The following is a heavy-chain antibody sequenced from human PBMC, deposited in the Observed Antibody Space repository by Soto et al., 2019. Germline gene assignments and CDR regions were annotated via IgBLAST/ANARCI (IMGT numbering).Heavy chain of an antibody. CDR3: ASHASVDTAMVVFDY. J-gene: IGHJ4*02. CDR2: IKQDGSEK. Sequence: GGSLRLSCAASGFTFSSYWMSWVRQAPGKGLEWAANIKQDGSEKYYVDSVKGRFTISRDNAKNSLYLQMNSLRAEDTAVYYCASHASVDTAMVVFDYWGQGTLVTVSS. D-gene: IGHD5-18*01. CDR1: GFTFSSYW. V-gene: IGHV3-7*03.